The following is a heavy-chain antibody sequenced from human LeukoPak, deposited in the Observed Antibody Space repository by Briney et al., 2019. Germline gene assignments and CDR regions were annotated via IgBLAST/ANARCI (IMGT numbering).Heavy chain of an antibody. CDR1: GGSFSGYY. CDR3: ASNSFDYYGSGSYSVDY. Sequence: SETLSLTCAVYGGSFSGYYWSWIRQPPGKGLEWIGEINHSGSTNHNPSLKSRVTISVDTSKNQSSLKLSSVTAADTAVYYCASNSFDYYGSGSYSVDYWGQGTLVTVSS. D-gene: IGHD3-10*01. CDR2: INHSGST. V-gene: IGHV4-34*01. J-gene: IGHJ4*02.